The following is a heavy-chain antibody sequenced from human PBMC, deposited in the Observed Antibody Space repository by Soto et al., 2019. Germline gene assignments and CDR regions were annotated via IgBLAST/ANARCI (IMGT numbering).Heavy chain of an antibody. Sequence: GGSLRLSCAASGFTFSKYAMHWVRQARGTGLEWVAVISNDGSNPYYADSVKGRFTISRDNSKNALYLQMNSLREEDTAVYYCARTGYDRSGYFVEYYFDYWGQGTLVTVSS. CDR1: GFTFSKYA. CDR2: ISNDGSNP. D-gene: IGHD3-22*01. J-gene: IGHJ4*02. V-gene: IGHV3-30-3*01. CDR3: ARTGYDRSGYFVEYYFDY.